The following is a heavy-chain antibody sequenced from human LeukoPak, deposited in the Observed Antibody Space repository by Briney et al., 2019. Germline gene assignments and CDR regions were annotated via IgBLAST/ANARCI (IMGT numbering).Heavy chain of an antibody. V-gene: IGHV3-30-3*01. CDR2: ISYDGSNK. CDR3: ARGSSQAFDI. D-gene: IGHD6-6*01. Sequence: GGSLRLSCAASRFTFSSYAMHWVRQAPGKGLEWVAVISYDGSNKYYADSVKGRFTISRDNSKNTLYLQMNSLRAEDTAVYYCARGSSQAFDIWGQGTMVTVSS. CDR1: RFTFSSYA. J-gene: IGHJ3*02.